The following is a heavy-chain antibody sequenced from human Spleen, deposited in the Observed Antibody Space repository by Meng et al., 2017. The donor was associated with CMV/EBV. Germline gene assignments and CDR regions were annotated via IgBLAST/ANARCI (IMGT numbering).Heavy chain of an antibody. CDR2: ISWDGGSG. D-gene: IGHD6-13*01. CDR3: AAAGLGLLDY. CDR1: GFTFDDYA. J-gene: IGHJ4*02. Sequence: GGSLRLSCAASGFTFDDYAMHWVRQAPGKGLEWVSLISWDGGSGYYADSVKGRFTISRDNAKNSLYLQMNSLRIEDTAFYYCAAAGLGLLDYWGQGALVTVSS. V-gene: IGHV3-43D*03.